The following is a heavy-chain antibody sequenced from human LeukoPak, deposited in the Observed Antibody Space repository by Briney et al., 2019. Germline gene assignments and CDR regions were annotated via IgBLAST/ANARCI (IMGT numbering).Heavy chain of an antibody. J-gene: IGHJ3*02. V-gene: IGHV3-7*01. D-gene: IGHD5-12*01. Sequence: GGSLRLSCAASGFTFSNCWMTWARQAPGRGLEWVANIEEDGSETYYVDSVKGRFTVSRDNAENSLYLQMNSLGAEDTAVYSCARDEGDIVPSYAFDIWGQGTMVTVSS. CDR3: ARDEGDIVPSYAFDI. CDR2: IEEDGSET. CDR1: GFTFSNCW.